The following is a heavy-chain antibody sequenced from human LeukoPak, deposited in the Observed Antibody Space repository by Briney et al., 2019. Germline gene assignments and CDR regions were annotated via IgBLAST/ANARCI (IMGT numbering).Heavy chain of an antibody. Sequence: PSETLSLTCTVFGGSISSYYWSWIRQPPGKGLEWIGYIYNGGNRNYNPSLKSRVTISLDTSKNQFSLKLTSVTAADTAVYYCATGYNYGLGVDYWGQGTLVTVSS. CDR1: GGSISSYY. CDR2: IYNGGNR. J-gene: IGHJ4*02. CDR3: ATGYNYGLGVDY. V-gene: IGHV4-59*01. D-gene: IGHD5-18*01.